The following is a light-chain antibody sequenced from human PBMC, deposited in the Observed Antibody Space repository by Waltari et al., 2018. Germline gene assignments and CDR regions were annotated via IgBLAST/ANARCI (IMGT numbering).Light chain of an antibody. CDR2: DAS. V-gene: IGKV3-11*01. J-gene: IGKJ2*01. CDR1: QSVSSY. Sequence: EIVLTQSPATLSLSPGERATLSCRASQSVSSYLACYQQKPGQAPRLLIYDASNRATGIPARFRGSGSGTDFTLTISSLEPEDFAVYYCQQRSNWPEYTFGQGTKLEIK. CDR3: QQRSNWPEYT.